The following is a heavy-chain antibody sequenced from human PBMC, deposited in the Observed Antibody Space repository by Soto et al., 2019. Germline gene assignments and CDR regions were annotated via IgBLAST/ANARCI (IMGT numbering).Heavy chain of an antibody. CDR2: IIPIFGTA. J-gene: IGHJ4*02. D-gene: IGHD2-15*01. Sequence: SVKVSCKASGYTFTGYYMHWVRQAPGKGLEWMGGIIPIFGTANYAQKFQGRVTITADESTSTAYMELSSLRSEDTAVYYCARESRYCSGGSCYFLPGIDYWGQGTLVTVSS. V-gene: IGHV1-69*13. CDR1: GYTFTGYY. CDR3: ARESRYCSGGSCYFLPGIDY.